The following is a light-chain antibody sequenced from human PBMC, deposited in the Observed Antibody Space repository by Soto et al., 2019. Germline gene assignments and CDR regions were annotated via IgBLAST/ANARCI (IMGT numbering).Light chain of an antibody. CDR2: AVT. CDR1: SSDVGSYNF. CDR3: SSYAHSSTMI. V-gene: IGLV2-23*02. Sequence: QSALTQPASVSGSPGQSITISCTGTSSDVGSYNFVSWYQQHPGKAPKLMIYAVTKRPSGVSDRFSGSKSGSTASLTISGLQAEDEADYYCSSYAHSSTMIFGGGTKLTVL. J-gene: IGLJ2*01.